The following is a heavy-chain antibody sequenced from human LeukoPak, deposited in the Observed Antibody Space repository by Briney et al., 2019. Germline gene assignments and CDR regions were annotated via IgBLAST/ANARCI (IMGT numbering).Heavy chain of an antibody. V-gene: IGHV3-73*01. Sequence: SGGSLRLSCAASGFSFNNYAMYWVRQASGKGPEWVGRIRPKANSYATTYTASVKGRFTISRDLAKNSLFLQLNSLRAEDTAVYYCARGRGSSYGDPFDYWGQGTLVTVSS. CDR2: IRPKANSYAT. J-gene: IGHJ4*02. CDR3: ARGRGSSYGDPFDY. CDR1: GFSFNNYA. D-gene: IGHD5-18*01.